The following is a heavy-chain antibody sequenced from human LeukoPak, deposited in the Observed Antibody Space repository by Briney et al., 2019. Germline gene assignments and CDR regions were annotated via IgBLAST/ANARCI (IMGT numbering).Heavy chain of an antibody. V-gene: IGHV3-33*01. D-gene: IGHD2-21*02. CDR1: GFTFSSYG. CDR3: ARVCGGDCFNDAFDI. J-gene: IGHJ3*02. CDR2: IWYDGSNK. Sequence: PGGSLSLSCAASGFTFSSYGMHWVRQAPGKGLEWVAVIWYDGSNKYYADSVKGRFTISRDNSKNTLYLQMNSLRAEDTAVYYCARVCGGDCFNDAFDIWGQGSMVTVSS.